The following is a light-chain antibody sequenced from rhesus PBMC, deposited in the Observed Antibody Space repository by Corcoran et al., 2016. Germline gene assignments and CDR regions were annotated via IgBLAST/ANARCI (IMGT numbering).Light chain of an antibody. CDR2: AAY. Sequence: DIQMTQSPSSLSASVGDKVTITCRASQGISSWLTWYQQTPGKAPKLLIYAAYSLQSGVPSRVSGSGSGTDYTLTISRMQPEDFATHYCQQGYNTPFTFGPGTKLDIK. CDR1: QGISSW. V-gene: IGKV1-18*01. CDR3: QQGYNTPFT. J-gene: IGKJ3*01.